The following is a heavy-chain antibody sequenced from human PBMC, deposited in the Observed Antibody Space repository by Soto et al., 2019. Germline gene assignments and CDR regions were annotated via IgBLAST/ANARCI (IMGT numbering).Heavy chain of an antibody. CDR2: INSDGSST. J-gene: IGHJ2*01. D-gene: IGHD3-3*01. CDR1: GFTFSSYW. Sequence: EVQLVESGGGLVQPGGSLRLSCAASGFTFSSYWMHWVRQDPGKGLVWVSRINSDGSSTNDADSVKGRFTISRDNAENTLYVQMNSLGAEASAVYYCARGAWTAGYWDLWGRGTLVTVSS. CDR3: ARGAWTAGYWDL. V-gene: IGHV3-74*01.